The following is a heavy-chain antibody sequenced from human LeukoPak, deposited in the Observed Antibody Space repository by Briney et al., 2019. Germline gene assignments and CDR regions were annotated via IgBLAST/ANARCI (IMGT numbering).Heavy chain of an antibody. CDR3: ARDRLNYYGSGSYSHYFDY. J-gene: IGHJ4*02. CDR1: GGTFSSYA. V-gene: IGHV1-69*13. CDR2: IIPIFGTA. Sequence: SVKVSCKASGGTFSSYAISWVRQAPGQGPEWMGGIIPIFGTANYAQKFQGRVTITADESTSTAYMELSSLRSEDTAVYYCARDRLNYYGSGSYSHYFDYWGQGTLVTVSS. D-gene: IGHD3-10*01.